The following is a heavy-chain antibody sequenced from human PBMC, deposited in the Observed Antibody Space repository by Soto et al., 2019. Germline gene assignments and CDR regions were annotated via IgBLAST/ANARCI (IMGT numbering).Heavy chain of an antibody. J-gene: IGHJ4*02. Sequence: GGSLRLSCAASGFTFSSYGMHWVRQAPGKGLEWVAVISYDGSNKYYADSVKGRFTISRDNSKNTLYLQMNSLRAEDTAVYYCAKDPTLWFGELLYWGQGTLVTLSS. CDR3: AKDPTLWFGELLY. CDR2: ISYDGSNK. CDR1: GFTFSSYG. D-gene: IGHD3-10*01. V-gene: IGHV3-30*18.